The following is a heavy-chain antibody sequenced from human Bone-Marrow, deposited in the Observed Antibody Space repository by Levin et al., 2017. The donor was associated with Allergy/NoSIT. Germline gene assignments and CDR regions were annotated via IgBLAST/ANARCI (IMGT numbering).Heavy chain of an antibody. Sequence: GESLKISCAASGFSVSDNYMSWVRRAPGKGLEWVSVIYSGGNTYYAASVRGRFTISRDSSKNTLYLQMNSLRVEDAAVYYCATMSWTSYYYALDVWGHGTTVTVSS. D-gene: IGHD3/OR15-3a*01. J-gene: IGHJ6*02. V-gene: IGHV3-53*01. CDR2: IYSGGNT. CDR3: ATMSWTSYYYALDV. CDR1: GFSVSDNY.